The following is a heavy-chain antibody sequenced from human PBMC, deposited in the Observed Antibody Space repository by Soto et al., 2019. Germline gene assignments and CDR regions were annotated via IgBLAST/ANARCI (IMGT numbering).Heavy chain of an antibody. CDR1: GYTFPSYG. J-gene: IGHJ4*02. V-gene: IGHV1-18*04. CDR2: ISTFNSNT. CDR3: ARDERDSGSGGDCLYFDY. Sequence: QVQLVQSGGEVKKPGASVQVSCKASGYTFPSYGIIWVRQAPGHGLEWMGWISTFNSNTTSALRLQGRLTMTTDTSTSTADMELRSLTSDDTAVYYCARDERDSGSGGDCLYFDYWGQGTLVSVSS. D-gene: IGHD2-21*02.